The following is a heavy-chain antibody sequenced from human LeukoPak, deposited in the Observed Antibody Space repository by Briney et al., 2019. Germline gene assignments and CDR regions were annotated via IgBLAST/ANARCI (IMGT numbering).Heavy chain of an antibody. Sequence: PGGSLRLSCAASGFTFSSYWMHWVRQAPGKGLEWVSYISYSGSSIYYADSVKGRFTISRDNAKNSLYLQMNSLRAEDTAVYYCARKYCTGGSCYFDYWGQGTLVTVSS. CDR2: ISYSGSSI. D-gene: IGHD2-8*02. CDR1: GFTFSSYW. CDR3: ARKYCTGGSCYFDY. J-gene: IGHJ4*02. V-gene: IGHV3-48*04.